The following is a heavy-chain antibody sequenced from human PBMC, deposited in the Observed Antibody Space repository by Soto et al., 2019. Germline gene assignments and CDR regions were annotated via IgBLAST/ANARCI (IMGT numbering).Heavy chain of an antibody. CDR1: GYTLTNYA. Sequence: QVQLVQSAAEVKKPGASVKVSCKASGYTLTNYAISWARQAPGQGPEWMGWINTYNGNSNYAQKFQGRVTMTTDTSTNTAHMELRSLTSADSAVYYCARDCTGAGCFCLYWGQGPLVTVSS. D-gene: IGHD2-15*01. CDR2: INTYNGNS. V-gene: IGHV1-18*01. CDR3: ARDCTGAGCFCLY. J-gene: IGHJ4*02.